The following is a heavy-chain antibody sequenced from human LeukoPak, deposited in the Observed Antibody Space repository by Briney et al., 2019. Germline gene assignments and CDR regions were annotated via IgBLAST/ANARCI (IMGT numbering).Heavy chain of an antibody. CDR2: IWYDGSNK. D-gene: IGHD3-10*01. CDR3: VSLGTNYYGLR. CDR1: GFTFSSYG. J-gene: IGHJ4*02. Sequence: GRSLRLSCAASGFTFSSYGMHWVRQAPGKGLGWVAVIWYDGSNKYYADSVKGRFTISRDNSKNTLYLEMNSLRAEDTAVYYCVSLGTNYYGLRWGQGTLVTVSS. V-gene: IGHV3-33*01.